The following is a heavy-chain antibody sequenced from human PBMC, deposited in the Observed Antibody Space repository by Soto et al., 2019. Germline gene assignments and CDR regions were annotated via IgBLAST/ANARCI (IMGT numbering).Heavy chain of an antibody. V-gene: IGHV4-59*01. CDR1: GGSLSSYY. CDR3: ARGPRTIVVVIDGYYFDY. J-gene: IGHJ4*02. CDR2: IYYSGST. Sequence: LSLPCTVSGGSLSSYYWSWIRQPPGKGLEWIGYIYYSGSTNYNPSLKSRVTISVDTSKNQFSLKLSSVTAADTAVYYCARGPRTIVVVIDGYYFDYWGQGTLVTVSS. D-gene: IGHD3-22*01.